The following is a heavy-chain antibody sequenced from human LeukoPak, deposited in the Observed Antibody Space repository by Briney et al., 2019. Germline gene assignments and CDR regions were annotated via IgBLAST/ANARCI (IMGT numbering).Heavy chain of an antibody. CDR2: ISHSGST. V-gene: IGHV4-59*08. CDR1: GGSISGNY. CDR3: TRQNAVSAGYAYDI. J-gene: IGHJ3*02. Sequence: SETLSLTCTVSGGSISGNYWSWIRQPPGKGLEWIGFISHSGSTNYNPSLKSRVTILVDTSKKYFSLRLSSVTAADTAVYYCTRQNAVSAGYAYDIWGQGTMVTVSS. D-gene: IGHD1-1*01.